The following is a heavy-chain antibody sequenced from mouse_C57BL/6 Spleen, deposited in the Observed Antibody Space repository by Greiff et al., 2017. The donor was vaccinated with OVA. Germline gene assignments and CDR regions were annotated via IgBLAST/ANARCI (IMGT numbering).Heavy chain of an antibody. CDR2: IYPRSGNT. Sequence: QVQLKQSGAELARPGASVKLSCKASGYTFTSYGISWVKQRTGQGLEWIGEIYPRSGNTYYNEKFKGKATLTADKSSSTAYMELRSLTSEDSAVYFCARHGGSDYPFAYWGQGTLVTVSA. J-gene: IGHJ3*01. CDR3: ARHGGSDYPFAY. CDR1: GYTFTSYG. D-gene: IGHD2-13*01. V-gene: IGHV1-81*01.